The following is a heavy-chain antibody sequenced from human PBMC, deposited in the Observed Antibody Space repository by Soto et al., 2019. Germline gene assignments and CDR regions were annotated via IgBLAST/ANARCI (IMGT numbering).Heavy chain of an antibody. CDR2: VYYTGTT. Sequence: QVQLQESGPGLVKPSETLSLTCTVSGGFVSSASYFWSWIRQPPGKEMEFIAYVYYTGTTKYSASLKSRAAISLDTSKNQFSLNLSSVTTADTAIYYCARMRFGEVPSWFDPWGQGILVTVS. V-gene: IGHV4-61*01. CDR1: GGFVSSASYF. CDR3: ARMRFGEVPSWFDP. D-gene: IGHD3-3*01. J-gene: IGHJ5*02.